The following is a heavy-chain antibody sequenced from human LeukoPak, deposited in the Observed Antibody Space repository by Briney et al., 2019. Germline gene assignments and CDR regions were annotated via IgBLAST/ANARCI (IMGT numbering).Heavy chain of an antibody. J-gene: IGHJ4*02. CDR1: GFTFSSYG. CDR2: ISYDGSNK. Sequence: GGSLRLSCVASGFTFSSYGMHWVRQAPGKGLEWVAVISYDGSNKYYADSVKGRFTISRDNSKNTLYLQMNSLRAEDTAVYYCAKALELLYFDYWGQGTLVTVSS. V-gene: IGHV3-30*18. CDR3: AKALELLYFDY. D-gene: IGHD1-7*01.